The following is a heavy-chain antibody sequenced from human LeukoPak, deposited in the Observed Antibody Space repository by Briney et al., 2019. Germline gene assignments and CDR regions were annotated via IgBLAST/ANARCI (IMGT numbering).Heavy chain of an antibody. V-gene: IGHV4-34*01. Sequence: SETLSLTCAVYGGSFSGYYWSWIRQPPGKGLEWIGDINHSGSTNYNPSLKSRVTISVDTSKNQFSLKLSSVTAADTAVYYCARPYYYDSSGYYRRVYYFDYWGQGTLVTVSS. CDR2: INHSGST. CDR1: GGSFSGYY. D-gene: IGHD3-22*01. CDR3: ARPYYYDSSGYYRRVYYFDY. J-gene: IGHJ4*02.